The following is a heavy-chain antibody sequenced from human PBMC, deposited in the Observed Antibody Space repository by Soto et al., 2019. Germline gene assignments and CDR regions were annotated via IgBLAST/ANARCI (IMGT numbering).Heavy chain of an antibody. CDR3: ARVEAPFGESLH. V-gene: IGHV1-18*01. CDR2: ISPDDGNT. D-gene: IGHD3-10*01. J-gene: IGHJ4*01. CDR1: GYTFNSYT. Sequence: ASVKVSWKTSGYTFNSYTIAWVRQAPGQGLEWLGWISPDDGNTEYEQKFQGRVTMTADTLTNNAYLELRSLKSDDTAIYYCARVEAPFGESLHWGQEPRSPSPQ.